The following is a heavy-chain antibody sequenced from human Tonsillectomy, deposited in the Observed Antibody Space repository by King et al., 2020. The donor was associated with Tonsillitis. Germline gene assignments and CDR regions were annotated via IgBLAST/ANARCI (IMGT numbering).Heavy chain of an antibody. J-gene: IGHJ3*02. CDR1: GFSLTTSGVG. CDR2: IYWNDDK. D-gene: IGHD2-15*01. CDR3: AHRGGYDAFDI. V-gene: IGHV2-5*01. Sequence: TLKESAPTLVKPTQTLTLTCTFSGFSLTTSGVGVGWIRQPPGKALEWLALIYWNDDKRYSPSLKSRLTITKDTSKNQVVLTMTNMDPVDTATYYCAHRGGYDAFDICGQGTMFTVSS.